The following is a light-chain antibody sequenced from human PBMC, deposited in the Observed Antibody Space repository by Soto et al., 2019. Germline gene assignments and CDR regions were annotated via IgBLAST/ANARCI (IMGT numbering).Light chain of an antibody. J-gene: IGKJ1*01. CDR1: QDTAIW. Sequence: IQVTQSPSSLSAAVGDRVTITCRASQDTAIWLAWYQQKPGKAPKLLVYQASQLERGVPSRFSGSGSGTEFSLTISGLQPDDRATYYCQEYGDFFRTFGQGTKV. V-gene: IGKV1-5*03. CDR3: QEYGDFFRT. CDR2: QAS.